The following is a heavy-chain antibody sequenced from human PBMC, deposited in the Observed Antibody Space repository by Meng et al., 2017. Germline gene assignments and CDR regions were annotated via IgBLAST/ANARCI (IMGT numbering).Heavy chain of an antibody. CDR3: ARCQEQWLPFDY. D-gene: IGHD6-19*01. J-gene: IGHJ4*02. V-gene: IGHV3-11*01. Sequence: QVRWVESGGGLVKPGGSLRLSCAASGFTFSAYYMSWIRQAPGKGLEWGSYISSSGSTIYYADSVKGRFTLSRDNAKNSLYLQMNSLRAEDTAVYYCARCQEQWLPFDYWGQGTLVTVSS. CDR2: ISSSGSTI. CDR1: GFTFSAYY.